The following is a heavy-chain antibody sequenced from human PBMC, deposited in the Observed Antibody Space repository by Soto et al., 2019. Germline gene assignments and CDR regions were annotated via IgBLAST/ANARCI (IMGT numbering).Heavy chain of an antibody. J-gene: IGHJ6*02. CDR3: ARSIVVVPAAPENYYYYGMDV. CDR2: ISSSSSYI. Sequence: EVQLVESGGGLVKPGGSLRLSCAASGFTFSSYSMNWVRQAPGKGLEWVSSISSSSSYIYYADSVKGRFTISRDNAKNSLYLQMNSLRAEDTAVYYCARSIVVVPAAPENYYYYGMDVWGQGTTVTVSS. D-gene: IGHD2-2*01. V-gene: IGHV3-21*01. CDR1: GFTFSSYS.